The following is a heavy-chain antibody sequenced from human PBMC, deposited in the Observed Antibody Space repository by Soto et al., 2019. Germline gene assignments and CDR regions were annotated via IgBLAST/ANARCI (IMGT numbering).Heavy chain of an antibody. Sequence: GASVKVSCKASGYTFTSYYMHWVRQAPGQGLEWMGIINPSGGSTSYAQKFQGRVTMTRDTSTSTVYMELSSLRSEDTAVYYCARESSIVGATKSDIFDYWGQGTLVTVSS. CDR1: GYTFTSYY. V-gene: IGHV1-46*01. D-gene: IGHD1-26*01. CDR2: INPSGGST. CDR3: ARESSIVGATKSDIFDY. J-gene: IGHJ4*02.